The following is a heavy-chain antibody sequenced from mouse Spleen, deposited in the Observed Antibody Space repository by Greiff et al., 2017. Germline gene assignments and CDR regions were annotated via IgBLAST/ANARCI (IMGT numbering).Heavy chain of an antibody. CDR2: IYPRDGST. Sequence: VQLQESGPELVKPGASVKLSCKASGYTFTSYDINWVKQRPGQGLEWIGWIYPRDGSTKYNEKFKGKATVTVDTSSSTAYMELHSLTSEDSAVYFCARDYYGSRYAMDYWGQGTSVTGSS. V-gene: IGHV1-85*01. D-gene: IGHD1-1*01. CDR1: GYTFTSYD. CDR3: ARDYYGSRYAMDY. J-gene: IGHJ4*01.